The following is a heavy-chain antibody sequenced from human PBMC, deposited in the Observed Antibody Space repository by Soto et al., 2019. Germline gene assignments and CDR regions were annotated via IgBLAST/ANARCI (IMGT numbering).Heavy chain of an antibody. CDR3: ARGLNGYLHYFDY. V-gene: IGHV3-30*03. CDR2: ISYDGSNK. D-gene: IGHD5-18*01. CDR1: GFTFSSYG. J-gene: IGHJ4*02. Sequence: GGSLRLSCAASGFTFSSYGMHWVRQAPGKGLEWVAVISYDGSNKYYADSVKGRFTISRDNSKNTLYLQMDSLRSEDTAVYYCARGLNGYLHYFDYWGQGTPVTVSS.